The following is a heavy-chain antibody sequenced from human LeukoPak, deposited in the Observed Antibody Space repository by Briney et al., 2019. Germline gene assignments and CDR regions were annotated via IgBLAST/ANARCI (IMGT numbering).Heavy chain of an antibody. Sequence: PGRSLRLSCGVSGFTLSSFGMLWVRPAPGKGVEWVAVQSYDGSNKHYAHSVKGRFTISRDNSKNTLYLQMNSLRAEDTAVYYCAKDHQGSGSGWYGGYFDYWGQGALVTVSS. V-gene: IGHV3-30*18. CDR3: AKDHQGSGSGWYGGYFDY. CDR2: QSYDGSNK. D-gene: IGHD6-19*01. J-gene: IGHJ4*02. CDR1: GFTLSSFG.